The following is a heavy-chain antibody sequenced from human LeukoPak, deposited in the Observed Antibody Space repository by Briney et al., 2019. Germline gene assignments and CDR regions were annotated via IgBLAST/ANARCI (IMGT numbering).Heavy chain of an antibody. J-gene: IGHJ4*02. Sequence: GGSLRLSCAASGFTFTSYSMSWVRQAPGKGLEWVSSINSGSTYTYYTESVKGRFTVSRDNAKNSLFLQMNSLRAEDTAIYYCARSLTTLTYEGYWGQGTLVTVSS. V-gene: IGHV3-21*01. CDR2: INSGSTYT. D-gene: IGHD1-1*01. CDR3: ARSLTTLTYEGY. CDR1: GFTFTSYS.